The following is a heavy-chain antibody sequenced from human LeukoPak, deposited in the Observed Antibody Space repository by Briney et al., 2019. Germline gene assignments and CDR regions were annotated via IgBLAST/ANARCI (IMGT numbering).Heavy chain of an antibody. V-gene: IGHV3-7*03. Sequence: GGSLRLSCAASGFTFSSYWMSWVRQAPGKGLERVANIKQDGSEKYYVDSVKGRFTISRDNAKNSLYLQMNSLRAEDTAVYYCARGGPYCCGGSCAVRYWGQGTLVTVSS. D-gene: IGHD2-15*01. J-gene: IGHJ4*02. CDR2: IKQDGSEK. CDR3: ARGGPYCCGGSCAVRY. CDR1: GFTFSSYW.